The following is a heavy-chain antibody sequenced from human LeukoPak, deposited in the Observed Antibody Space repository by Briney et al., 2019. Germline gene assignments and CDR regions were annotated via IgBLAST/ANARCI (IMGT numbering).Heavy chain of an antibody. Sequence: PGGSLRLSCAASGFTFRNYAMYWVRQAPGKGLEWVAFTTYDEGDKYYADSVKGRFSISRDNPQNTLYLQMYSLRAEDTAVYYCAKDGANAWSPDYWGQGTLATVSS. J-gene: IGHJ4*02. CDR1: GFTFRNYA. CDR3: AKDGANAWSPDY. D-gene: IGHD3-3*01. CDR2: TTYDEGDK. V-gene: IGHV3-30*02.